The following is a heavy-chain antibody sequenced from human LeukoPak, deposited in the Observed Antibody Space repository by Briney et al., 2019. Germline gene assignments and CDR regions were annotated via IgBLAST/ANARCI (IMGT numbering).Heavy chain of an antibody. Sequence: PSETLSLTCTVSGGSISSSSYYWGWIRQPSGKGLEWIGSIYYSGSTYYNPSLKSRVTISVDTSKNQISLKLSSMTAADTAVYYCARVGGDYSYYYMDVWGKGTSVTVSS. J-gene: IGHJ6*03. CDR2: IYYSGST. D-gene: IGHD2-21*01. CDR1: GGSISSSSYY. V-gene: IGHV4-39*07. CDR3: ARVGGDYSYYYMDV.